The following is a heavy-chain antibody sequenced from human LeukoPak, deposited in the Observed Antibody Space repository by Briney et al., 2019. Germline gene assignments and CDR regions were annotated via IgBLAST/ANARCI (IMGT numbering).Heavy chain of an antibody. V-gene: IGHV4-59*04. J-gene: IGHJ4*02. D-gene: IGHD3-22*01. CDR2: IQYTGST. CDR1: GGSITGHW. CDR3: ARHGSTYYSNFDY. Sequence: SETLSLTCSVSGGSITGHWWSWIRQPPGKKMEWIGCIQYTGSTVYNPSLNSRLSMSIDRSKNQVSLKLSSVTAADTAVYYCARHGSTYYSNFDYWGQGTLVTVSS.